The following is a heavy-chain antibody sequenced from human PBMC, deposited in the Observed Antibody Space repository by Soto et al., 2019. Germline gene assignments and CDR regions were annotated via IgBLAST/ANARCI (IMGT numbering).Heavy chain of an antibody. V-gene: IGHV1-18*01. Sequence: QVQLVQSGAEVKKPGASVKVSCKASGYTFTNFGISWVRQAPGQGLEWMGWITMTTDTSTSTAYMELRSLRSDDTAVYYCARGGTPIDYWGQGTLVTVSS. D-gene: IGHD3-16*01. J-gene: IGHJ4*02. CDR3: ARGGTPIDY. CDR1: GYTFTNFG.